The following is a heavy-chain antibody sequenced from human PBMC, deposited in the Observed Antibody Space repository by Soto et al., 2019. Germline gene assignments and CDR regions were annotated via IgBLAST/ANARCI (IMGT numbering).Heavy chain of an antibody. CDR1: GFTFSSYA. CDR2: ISGSGGST. D-gene: IGHD3-22*01. Sequence: EVQLLESGGGLVQPGGSLRLSCAASGFTFSSYAMSWVRQAPGKGLEWVSAISGSGGSTYYADSVKGRFTISRDNSKNTLYLQMNSLRAEDTAGYYCAKERYYYDSSGYEGAFDIWGQGTMVTVSS. V-gene: IGHV3-23*01. CDR3: AKERYYYDSSGYEGAFDI. J-gene: IGHJ3*02.